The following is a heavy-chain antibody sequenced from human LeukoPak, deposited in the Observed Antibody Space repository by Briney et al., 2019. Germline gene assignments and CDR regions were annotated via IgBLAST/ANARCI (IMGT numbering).Heavy chain of an antibody. Sequence: ASVKVSCKASGYPFNNYYMHWVRQAPGQGLEWMGIINPSGGSTSYAQKFQGRVTMTRDMSTSTAYMELSSLRSEDTAVYYCARSDVVAATGDYWGQGTLVTVSS. CDR2: INPSGGST. D-gene: IGHD2-15*01. J-gene: IGHJ4*02. CDR3: ARSDVVAATGDY. V-gene: IGHV1-46*02. CDR1: GYPFNNYY.